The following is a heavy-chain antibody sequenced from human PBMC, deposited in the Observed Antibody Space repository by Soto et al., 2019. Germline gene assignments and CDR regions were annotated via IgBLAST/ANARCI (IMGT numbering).Heavy chain of an antibody. Sequence: SETLSLTCTVSGGSISSSSYYWGWIRQPPGKGLEWIGSIYYSGSTYYNPSLKSRVTISVDTSKNQFSLKLSSVTAADTAVYYCARSLAVAGIFGSMYYYYYGMDVWGQGTTVTVSS. D-gene: IGHD6-19*01. CDR1: GGSISSSSYY. J-gene: IGHJ6*02. CDR3: ARSLAVAGIFGSMYYYYYGMDV. V-gene: IGHV4-39*01. CDR2: IYYSGST.